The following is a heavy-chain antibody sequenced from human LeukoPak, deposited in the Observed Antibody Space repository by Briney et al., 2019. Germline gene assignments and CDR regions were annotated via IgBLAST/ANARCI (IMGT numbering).Heavy chain of an antibody. CDR3: ASYFEILTGYYGGNAFDV. CDR1: GYTFTDYY. V-gene: IGHV1-2*02. J-gene: IGHJ3*01. CDR2: INPKTGGT. Sequence: ASVKVSCKTSGYTFTDYYINWVQQAPGQGLEWMGWINPKTGGTKYALKFQARVTLTRDTSISSAYMELSGLRSDDTAVYYCASYFEILTGYYGGNAFDVWGQGTMVTVSS. D-gene: IGHD3-9*01.